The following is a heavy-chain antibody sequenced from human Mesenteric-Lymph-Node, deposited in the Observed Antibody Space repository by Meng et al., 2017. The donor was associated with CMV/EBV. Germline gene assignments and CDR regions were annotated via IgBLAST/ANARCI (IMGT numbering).Heavy chain of an antibody. V-gene: IGHV3-11*04. D-gene: IGHD3-3*01. CDR2: ISSSGSGSSI. CDR3: ARGFLEWLPYYTMDV. Sequence: GESLKISCTASGFSFSDYYMNWVRQAPGKGLVWLSYISSSGSGSSIYYADSVKGRFTISRDNAKNTVYLQVNSLRAEDTAVYYCARGFLEWLPYYTMDVCGQGTTVTVSS. CDR1: GFSFSDYY. J-gene: IGHJ6*02.